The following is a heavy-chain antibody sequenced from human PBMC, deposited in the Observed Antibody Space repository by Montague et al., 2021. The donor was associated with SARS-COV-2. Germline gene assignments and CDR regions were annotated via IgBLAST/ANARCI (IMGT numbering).Heavy chain of an antibody. D-gene: IGHD4-17*01. CDR2: ISYDGSNK. J-gene: IGHJ6*02. V-gene: IGHV3-33*05. Sequence: SLRLSCAASGFTFSSYGMHWVRQAPGKGLEWVAVISYDGSNKYYADSVKGRFTISRDNSKNTLYLQMNSLRAEDTAGYYCARDPGDYEGYHYGMDVWGQGTTVTVSS. CDR3: ARDPGDYEGYHYGMDV. CDR1: GFTFSSYG.